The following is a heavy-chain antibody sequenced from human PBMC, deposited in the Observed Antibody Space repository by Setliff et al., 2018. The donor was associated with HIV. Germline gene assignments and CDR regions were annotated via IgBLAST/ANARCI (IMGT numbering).Heavy chain of an antibody. CDR3: ARQLSNSLES. J-gene: IGHJ4*02. V-gene: IGHV1-2*02. D-gene: IGHD1-1*01. Sequence: ASVKVSCKASGYTFTDYFMHWVRQAPGQGLEWMGWISPNNGDTTIPQRFQGRVTMTRDTSINTAYMEFSSLRSDDTAVYYCARQLSNSLESWGQGTLVTVSS. CDR2: ISPNNGDT. CDR1: GYTFTDYF.